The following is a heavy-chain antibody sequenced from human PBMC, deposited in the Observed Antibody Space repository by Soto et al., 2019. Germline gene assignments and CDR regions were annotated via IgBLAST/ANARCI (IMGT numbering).Heavy chain of an antibody. CDR1: GEFISGDY. Sequence: SETLSLTGSVSGEFISGDYWSWIRQPPGKGLEWSGYIYYSGGTNHNPSLRSRVTISVDTSNKQFSMKLSSVPAEDTAVYYCARWFYYDSSGYPDYWGQGTLVTVSS. V-gene: IGHV4-59*01. D-gene: IGHD3-22*01. J-gene: IGHJ4*02. CDR3: ARWFYYDSSGYPDY. CDR2: IYYSGGT.